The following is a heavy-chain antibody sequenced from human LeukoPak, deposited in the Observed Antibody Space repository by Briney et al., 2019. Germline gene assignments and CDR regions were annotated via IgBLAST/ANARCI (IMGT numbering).Heavy chain of an antibody. CDR2: INHSGST. CDR1: GGSISGYY. CDR3: ARRRIRTYYYDSSGYYFDY. D-gene: IGHD3-22*01. V-gene: IGHV4-34*01. J-gene: IGHJ4*02. Sequence: SETLSLTCTVSGGSISGYYWSWIRQPPGKGLEWIGEINHSGSTNYNPSLKSRVTISVDTSKNQFSLKLSSVTAADTAVYYCARRRIRTYYYDSSGYYFDYWGQGTLVTVSS.